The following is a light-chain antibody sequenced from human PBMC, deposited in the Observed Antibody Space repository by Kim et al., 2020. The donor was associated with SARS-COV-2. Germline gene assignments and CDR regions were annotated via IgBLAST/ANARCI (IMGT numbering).Light chain of an antibody. CDR3: ATWDDSLNGWV. CDR2: SSF. Sequence: QSVLTQSPSASGTPGQRVTISCSGSSSNIGNNAVDWYQQVPGTAPKLLIYSSFRRPLGVPDRFSGSKSGTSASLAISGLQSEDEADYYCATWDDSLNGWVFGGGTKVTVL. V-gene: IGLV1-44*01. CDR1: SSNIGNNA. J-gene: IGLJ3*02.